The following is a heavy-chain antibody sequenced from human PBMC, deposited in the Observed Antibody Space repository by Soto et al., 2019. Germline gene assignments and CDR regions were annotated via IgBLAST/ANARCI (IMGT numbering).Heavy chain of an antibody. Sequence: QVQLQESGPGLVKPSETLSLTCPVSGGSISSYYWSWIRQPPGKGLEWIGNIYNSGSTNYSPSLKSRVTISVDTSKNQFSLKLSSVTAADTAVYYCARLWGLDAFDIWGQGTMVTVSS. CDR3: ARLWGLDAFDI. CDR1: GGSISSYY. D-gene: IGHD7-27*01. J-gene: IGHJ3*02. V-gene: IGHV4-59*08. CDR2: IYNSGST.